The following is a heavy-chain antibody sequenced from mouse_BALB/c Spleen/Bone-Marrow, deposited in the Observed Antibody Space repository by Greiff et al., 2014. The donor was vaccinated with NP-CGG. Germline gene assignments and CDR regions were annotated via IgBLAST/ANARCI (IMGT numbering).Heavy chain of an antibody. J-gene: IGHJ2*03. D-gene: IGHD1-1*01. V-gene: IGHV1-5*01. CDR2: IYPGNSGT. CDR1: GYSFTSYW. CDR3: TRSITTAVEFDY. Sequence: EVQLQQSGTVLARPGASVKMSCKASGYSFTSYWMYWIKQRPGQGLEWIGAIYPGNSGTSYNQNFKGKAKLTAVTSASTAYMGLSSLTNEDSAVYYCTRSITTAVEFDYWGQGTSLTVSS.